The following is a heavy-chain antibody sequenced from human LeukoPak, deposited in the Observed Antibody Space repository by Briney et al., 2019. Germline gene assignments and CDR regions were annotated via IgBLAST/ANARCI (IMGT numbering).Heavy chain of an antibody. CDR2: IKQDGSEK. CDR3: ARGGDYLDY. J-gene: IGHJ4*02. Sequence: GGSLRLSCAASGFTFNTYRMSWVRQAPGKGLEWVANIKQDGSEKYYVDSVKGRFTISRDNAQNSLYLQMNSLRAEDTAVYYCARGGDYLDYWGQGTLVTVSS. V-gene: IGHV3-7*01. CDR1: GFTFNTYR.